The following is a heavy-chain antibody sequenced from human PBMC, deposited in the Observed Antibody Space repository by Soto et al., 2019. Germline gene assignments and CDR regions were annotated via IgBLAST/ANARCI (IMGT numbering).Heavy chain of an antibody. CDR1: GGSVSSGTYY. CDR3: VRTSFHYDTSGYGVAWFDP. CDR2: IYYSGST. V-gene: IGHV4-61*01. Sequence: SETLSLTCSVSGGSVSSGTYYWSWIRQPQEKGKEWIGNIYYSGSTNCNPSLKSRDTMSVDTSKNQFSLKLTSVTAADTAIFYCVRTSFHYDTSGYGVAWFDPWGQGTPVTVSS. D-gene: IGHD3-22*01. J-gene: IGHJ5*02.